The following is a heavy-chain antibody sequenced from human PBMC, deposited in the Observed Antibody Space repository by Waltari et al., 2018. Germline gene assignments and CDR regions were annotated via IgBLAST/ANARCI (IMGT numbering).Heavy chain of an antibody. J-gene: IGHJ4*02. CDR1: GFTFSSYS. CDR3: AEGRRLPLGELSPLDY. CDR2: ISSSSSYI. Sequence: EVQLVESGGGLVKPGGSLRLSCAASGFTFSSYSMNWVRQAPGKGLEWVSSISSSSSYIYYAGSVKGRFTLSRDNGKDSPLLQKDNLEAGDTAVYYCAEGRRLPLGELSPLDYWGQGTLVTVSS. V-gene: IGHV3-21*01. D-gene: IGHD3-16*02.